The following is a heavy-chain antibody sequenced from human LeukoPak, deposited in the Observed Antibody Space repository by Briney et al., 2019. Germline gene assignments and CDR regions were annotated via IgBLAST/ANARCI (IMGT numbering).Heavy chain of an antibody. J-gene: IGHJ6*02. CDR1: GDSIRRGDYY. D-gene: IGHD3-3*01. CDR2: IYYSGST. Sequence: SETLSLTYTVSGDSIRRGDYYWSWIRQPPGKGLERNGYIYYSGSTYYNPSLKSRVTISVDTSKNQFSLKLSSVTAADTAVYYCARDSYYDSWSGPLGMDVWGQGTTVTVSS. V-gene: IGHV4-30-4*01. CDR3: ARDSYYDSWSGPLGMDV.